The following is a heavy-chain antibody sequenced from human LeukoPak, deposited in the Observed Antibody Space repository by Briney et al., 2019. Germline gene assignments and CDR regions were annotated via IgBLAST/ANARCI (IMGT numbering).Heavy chain of an antibody. D-gene: IGHD6-13*01. CDR2: IYYSGST. J-gene: IGHJ5*02. CDR1: GGSVSSGSYY. V-gene: IGHV4-61*01. CDR3: ARDRYSSSWGAVFGWFDP. Sequence: SETLSLTCTVSGGSVSSGSYYWSWIRQPPGKGLEWIGYIYYSGSTNYNPSLKSRVTISVDTSKNQFSLKLSSVAAADTAVYYCARDRYSSSWGAVFGWFDPWGQGTLVTVSS.